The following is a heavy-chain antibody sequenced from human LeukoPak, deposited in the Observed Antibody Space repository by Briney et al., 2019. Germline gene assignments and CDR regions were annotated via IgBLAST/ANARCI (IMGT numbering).Heavy chain of an antibody. CDR3: AKAAGNSGYDYEDY. J-gene: IGHJ4*02. Sequence: GGSLRLSCAASGFTFINYAMTWVRQAPGKGLEWVSVTSASGGSTYYADSVKGRFTISRDNSKNTLYPQMNSLRAEDTAVYYCAKAAGNSGYDYEDYWGQGTLVTVSS. V-gene: IGHV3-23*01. CDR1: GFTFINYA. D-gene: IGHD5-12*01. CDR2: TSASGGST.